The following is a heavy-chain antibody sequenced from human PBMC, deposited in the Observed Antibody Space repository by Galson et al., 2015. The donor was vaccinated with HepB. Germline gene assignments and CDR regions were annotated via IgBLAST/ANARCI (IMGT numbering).Heavy chain of an antibody. CDR1: GFTFSSYG. CDR2: ISYDGSNK. V-gene: IGHV3-30*18. Sequence: SLRLSCAASGFTFSSYGMHWVRQAPGKGLEWVAVISYDGSNKYYADSVKGRFTISRDNSKNTLYLQMNSLRAEDTAVYYCAKDLRPDYDFWGDFRPWGPGTLVTGSS. CDR3: AKDLRPDYDFWGDFRP. J-gene: IGHJ5*02. D-gene: IGHD3-3*01.